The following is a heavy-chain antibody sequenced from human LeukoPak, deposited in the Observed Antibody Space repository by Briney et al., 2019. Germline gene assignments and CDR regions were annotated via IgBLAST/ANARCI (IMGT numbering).Heavy chain of an antibody. D-gene: IGHD6-13*01. V-gene: IGHV1-69*13. Sequence: SVKVSCKASGRTFSSYSISWVRQAPGQGLEWMGGIIPIFGTANYAQKFQGRVTITADESTSTAYVELSSLRSEDTAVYYCAREAAAYFDYWGQGTLVTVSS. J-gene: IGHJ4*02. CDR1: GRTFSSYS. CDR3: AREAAAYFDY. CDR2: IIPIFGTA.